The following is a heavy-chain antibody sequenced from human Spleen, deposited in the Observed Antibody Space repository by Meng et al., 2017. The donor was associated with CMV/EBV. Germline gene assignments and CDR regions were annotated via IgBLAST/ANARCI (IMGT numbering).Heavy chain of an antibody. D-gene: IGHD3-3*01. CDR1: GFTFRSYT. Sequence: GESLKISCTASGFTFRSYTVSWVRQAPGKGLEWVSVLYSGAGSKFYADSVKGRFTISRDTSKNTLYLHMNTLRVEDTAVYYCARCLRSGSYPYYYYYGVDVWGPGTTVTVSS. CDR2: LYSGAGSK. V-gene: IGHV3-23*03. J-gene: IGHJ6*02. CDR3: ARCLRSGSYPYYYYYGVDV.